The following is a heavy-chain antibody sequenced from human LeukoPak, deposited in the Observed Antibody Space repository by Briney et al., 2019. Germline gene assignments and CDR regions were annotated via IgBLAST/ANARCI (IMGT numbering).Heavy chain of an antibody. D-gene: IGHD2-2*01. Sequence: ASVKVSCKASGYTFTGYYMHWVRQAPGQGLEWMGWINPNSGGTNYAQKFQGRVTMTGDTSISTAYMELSRLRSDDTAVYYCARANIVVVPAAMGDFDYWGQGTLVTVSS. CDR3: ARANIVVVPAAMGDFDY. CDR1: GYTFTGYY. CDR2: INPNSGGT. V-gene: IGHV1-2*02. J-gene: IGHJ4*02.